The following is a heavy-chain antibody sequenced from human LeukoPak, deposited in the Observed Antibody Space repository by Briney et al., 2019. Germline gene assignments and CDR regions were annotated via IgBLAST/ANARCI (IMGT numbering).Heavy chain of an antibody. Sequence: ASVKVSCKASGYTFTDYYMHSVRLAPGQGVEWMGRFNPNSGGTNYAQKFHDRVTMTRDTSTSTAYMELTSLRTDDTAVYYCARSPVHAFDLWGQGTVVTVSS. V-gene: IGHV1-2*06. J-gene: IGHJ3*01. CDR2: FNPNSGGT. CDR1: GYTFTDYY. CDR3: ARSPVHAFDL.